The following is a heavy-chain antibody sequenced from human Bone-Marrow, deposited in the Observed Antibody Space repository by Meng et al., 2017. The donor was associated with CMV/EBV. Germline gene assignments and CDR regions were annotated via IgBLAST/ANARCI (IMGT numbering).Heavy chain of an antibody. D-gene: IGHD2-2*01. CDR2: ISSNGGST. CDR3: VREGPPYCSSTSCYLDPYYYGMGV. CDR1: GFTFSSYA. J-gene: IGHJ6*02. Sequence: GESLKISCAASGFTFSSYAMHWVRQAPGKGLEYVSAISSNGGSTYYADSVKGRFTISRDNSKNTLYLQMGSLRAEDMAVYYCVREGPPYCSSTSCYLDPYYYGMGVWGQGTTVTVAS. V-gene: IGHV3-64*02.